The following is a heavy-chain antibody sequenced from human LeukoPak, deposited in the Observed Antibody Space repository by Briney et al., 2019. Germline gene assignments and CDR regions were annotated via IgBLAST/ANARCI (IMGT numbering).Heavy chain of an antibody. J-gene: IGHJ6*03. CDR2: ISSSSIYI. CDR1: GFTFDDYG. V-gene: IGHV3-21*01. CDR3: ARVVAAINSYYMDV. Sequence: GGSLRLSCAASGFTFDDYGMHWVRQAPGKGLEWVSSISSSSIYIYYADSVKGRFTISRDNTKKSMYLQMNSLRAEDTAVYYCARVVAAINSYYMDVWGKGTTVTVSS. D-gene: IGHD2-15*01.